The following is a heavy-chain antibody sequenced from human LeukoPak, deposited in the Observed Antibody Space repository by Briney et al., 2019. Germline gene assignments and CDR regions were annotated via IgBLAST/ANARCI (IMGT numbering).Heavy chain of an antibody. CDR3: ARGRGSGTYSARDFDY. CDR1: EYTFTTYF. CDR2: INPYSGST. Sequence: ASVKVSCKASEYTFTTYFVHWVRQAPGQGLEWMGVINPYSGSTSYAQKFQGRVTMTRDTSTSTVYMELSSLRSDDTAVYYCARGRGSGTYSARDFDYWGQGTLVTVSS. V-gene: IGHV1-46*01. J-gene: IGHJ4*02. D-gene: IGHD3-10*01.